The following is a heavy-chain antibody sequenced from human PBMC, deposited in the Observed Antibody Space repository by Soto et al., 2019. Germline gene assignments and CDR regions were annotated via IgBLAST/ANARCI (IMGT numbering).Heavy chain of an antibody. Sequence: GGSLRLSCAASGFTFSSYAMSWVRQAPGKGLEWVSAISGSGGSTYYADSVKGRFTISRDNSKNTLYLQMNSLRAEDTAVYYCAKDLVVAPLIAAGTPGWFDPWGQGTLVTVSS. CDR2: ISGSGGST. CDR3: AKDLVVAPLIAAGTPGWFDP. D-gene: IGHD6-13*01. V-gene: IGHV3-23*01. J-gene: IGHJ5*02. CDR1: GFTFSSYA.